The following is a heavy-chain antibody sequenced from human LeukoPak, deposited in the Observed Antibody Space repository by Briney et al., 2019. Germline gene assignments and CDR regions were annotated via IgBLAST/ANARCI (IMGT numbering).Heavy chain of an antibody. CDR3: AKWVDFWSGYSSYYYYYMDV. Sequence: GGSLRLSCAASGFTFSSYGMHWVRQAPGKGLEWVAFIRYDGSNKYYADSVKGRFTISRDNSKNTLYLQMNSLRAEDTAVYYCAKWVDFWSGYSSYYYYYMDVWGKGTTVTVSS. CDR1: GFTFSSYG. CDR2: IRYDGSNK. V-gene: IGHV3-30*02. D-gene: IGHD3-3*01. J-gene: IGHJ6*03.